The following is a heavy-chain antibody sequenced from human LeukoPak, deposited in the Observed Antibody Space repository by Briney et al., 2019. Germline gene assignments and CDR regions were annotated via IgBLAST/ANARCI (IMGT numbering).Heavy chain of an antibody. CDR1: GFTFNNYW. V-gene: IGHV3-74*01. D-gene: IGHD1-1*01. CDR3: ARRGTGHGMDV. J-gene: IGHJ6*02. CDR2: INNDGSSA. Sequence: GGSLRLSCAASGFTFNNYWIHWVRQVPGKGLVWVSRINNDGSSASYVDSVKGRFTISRDNAKNTLFLQMNSLRAEDTAVYYCARRGTGHGMDVWGHGTTVIVSS.